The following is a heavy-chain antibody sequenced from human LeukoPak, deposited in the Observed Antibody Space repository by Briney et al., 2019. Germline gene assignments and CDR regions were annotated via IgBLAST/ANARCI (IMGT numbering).Heavy chain of an antibody. CDR2: ISTYNGNT. V-gene: IGHV1-18*04. CDR1: GYTFTGYY. Sequence: ASVKVSCKASGYTFTGYYMHWVRQAPGQGLEWMGWISTYNGNTNYAQRLQGRVTMTTDTSTNTVYMELRSLRSDDTAVYYCARYYYDSSGYYSTSTYAEYFQHWGQGTLVTVSS. J-gene: IGHJ1*01. CDR3: ARYYYDSSGYYSTSTYAEYFQH. D-gene: IGHD3-22*01.